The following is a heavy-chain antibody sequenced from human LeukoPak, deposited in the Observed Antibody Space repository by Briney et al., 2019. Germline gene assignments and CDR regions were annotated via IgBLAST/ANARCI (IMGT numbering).Heavy chain of an antibody. CDR2: ISYDGSNK. J-gene: IGHJ4*02. CDR3: ANLAVAGTSYFDY. V-gene: IGHV3-30*18. CDR1: GFTFSSYG. Sequence: GGSLRLSCAASGFTFSSYGMHWVRQAPGKGLEWVAVISYDGSNKYYADSVKGRFTISRDNSKNTLHLQMNSLRAEDTAVYYCANLAVAGTSYFDYWGQGTLVTVSS. D-gene: IGHD6-19*01.